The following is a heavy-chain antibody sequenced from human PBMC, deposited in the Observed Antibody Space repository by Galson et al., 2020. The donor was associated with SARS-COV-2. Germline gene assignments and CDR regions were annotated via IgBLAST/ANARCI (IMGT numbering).Heavy chain of an antibody. CDR3: ARGVFGDSGLV. Sequence: ASVKVSCKASGYTFTHYALHWVRQAPGQRLEWMGWISAGSGNTKYSQKFQGRVTFTRDTSASTAYMELNSLRSEDTAVYYCARGVFGDSGLVWGQGTLVTVSS. D-gene: IGHD4-17*01. V-gene: IGHV1-3*01. CDR1: GYTFTHYA. J-gene: IGHJ4*02. CDR2: ISAGSGNT.